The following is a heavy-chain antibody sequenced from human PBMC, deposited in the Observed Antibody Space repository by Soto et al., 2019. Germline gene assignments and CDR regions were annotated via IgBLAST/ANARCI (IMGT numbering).Heavy chain of an antibody. CDR2: IFGGGNDP. CDR3: AKMDAMGIWEYYFAY. Sequence: EVHLLESGGGLVQPGGSLRLSCVASGFPFSSFAMAWVRQAPGKGLEWVSTIFGGGNDPYYADFVKGRLTISRDNSNNTVYLQINSLRAEDTAIYFCAKMDAMGIWEYYFAYWGQGTLVTVSS. D-gene: IGHD6-13*01. CDR1: GFPFSSFA. J-gene: IGHJ4*02. V-gene: IGHV3-23*01.